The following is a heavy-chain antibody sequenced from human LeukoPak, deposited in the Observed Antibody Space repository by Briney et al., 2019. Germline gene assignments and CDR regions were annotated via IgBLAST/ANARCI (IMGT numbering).Heavy chain of an antibody. D-gene: IGHD3-3*01. Sequence: PSETLSLTCTVSGGSISSYYWSWIRQPAGKGLEWIGRIYTSGSTNYNPSLKSRVTMSVDTSKNQFSLKLSSVTAADTAAYYCARGNDFWSGCYSRGWFDPWGQGTLVTVSS. J-gene: IGHJ5*02. V-gene: IGHV4-4*07. CDR2: IYTSGST. CDR1: GGSISSYY. CDR3: ARGNDFWSGCYSRGWFDP.